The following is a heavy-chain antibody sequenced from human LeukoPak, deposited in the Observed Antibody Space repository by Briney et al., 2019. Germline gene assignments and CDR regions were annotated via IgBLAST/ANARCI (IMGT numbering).Heavy chain of an antibody. Sequence: AGGSLRLSCAASGFTFSSYSMNWVRQAPGKGLEWVSSISSSSSYIYYADSVKGRFTISRDNAKNSLYLQMNSLRAEDTAVYYCARSIEVYGDYVGWFDPWGQGTLVTVSS. V-gene: IGHV3-21*01. CDR2: ISSSSSYI. CDR3: ARSIEVYGDYVGWFDP. CDR1: GFTFSSYS. J-gene: IGHJ5*02. D-gene: IGHD4-17*01.